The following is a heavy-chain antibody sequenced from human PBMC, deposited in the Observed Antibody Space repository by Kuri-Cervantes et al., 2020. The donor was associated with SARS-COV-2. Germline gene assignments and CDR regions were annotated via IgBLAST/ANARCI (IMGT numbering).Heavy chain of an antibody. V-gene: IGHV4-30-2*01. D-gene: IGHD1-1*01. J-gene: IGHJ6*02. CDR3: ASGVDRMEIYYYGYGMDV. CDR2: IYHSGST. Sequence: SETLSPTCAVSGCSISSGGYSGSWIRQPPGKSLEWLVYIYHSGSTYYNPSPKSRVTISVDRSKNKFTRKLSSVTAADTAVYYCASGVDRMEIYYYGYGMDVWGQGTMVTVSS. CDR1: GCSISSGGYS.